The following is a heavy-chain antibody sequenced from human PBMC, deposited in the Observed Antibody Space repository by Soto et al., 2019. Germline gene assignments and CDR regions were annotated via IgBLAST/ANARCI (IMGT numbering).Heavy chain of an antibody. V-gene: IGHV3-30*18. CDR2: ISYDGSNK. Sequence: VGSLRLSCAASELTFSKHGMHWVRQAPGKGLEWVAVISYDGSNKYYGDSVKDRFTISRDNSKNTLYLHMNSLRPEDTAVYFCAKGPPLLMVYPVLDSWGQGTLVTVSS. J-gene: IGHJ4*02. CDR3: AKGPPLLMVYPVLDS. CDR1: ELTFSKHG. D-gene: IGHD2-8*01.